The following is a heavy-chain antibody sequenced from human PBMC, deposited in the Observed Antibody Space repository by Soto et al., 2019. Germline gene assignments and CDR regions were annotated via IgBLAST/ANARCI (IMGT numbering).Heavy chain of an antibody. V-gene: IGHV3-30*18. CDR1: GFTFSSYG. J-gene: IGHJ4*02. D-gene: IGHD2-21*02. Sequence: QVQLVESGGGVVQPGRSLRLSCAASGFTFSSYGMHWVRQAPGKGLEWVAVISYEGSNKYYADSVKGRFTISRDNSKNTLYLQMNSLRAEDTAVYYCAKDIEYCGGACAHWGQGTLVTVSS. CDR2: ISYEGSNK. CDR3: AKDIEYCGGACAH.